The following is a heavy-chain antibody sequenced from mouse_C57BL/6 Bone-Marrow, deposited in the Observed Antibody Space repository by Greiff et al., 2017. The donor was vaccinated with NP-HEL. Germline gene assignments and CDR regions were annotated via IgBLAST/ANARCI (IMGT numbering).Heavy chain of an antibody. CDR2: SRNKANDYTT. Sequence: EVKLMESGGGLVQSGRSLRLSCATSGFTFSDFYMEWVRQAPGKGLEWIAASRNKANDYTTEYSASVKGRFIVSRDTSQSILYLQMNALRAEDTAIYYCARDAWGYDHPWYFDVWGTGTTVTVSS. V-gene: IGHV7-1*01. J-gene: IGHJ1*03. CDR1: GFTFSDFY. CDR3: ARDAWGYDHPWYFDV. D-gene: IGHD2-3*01.